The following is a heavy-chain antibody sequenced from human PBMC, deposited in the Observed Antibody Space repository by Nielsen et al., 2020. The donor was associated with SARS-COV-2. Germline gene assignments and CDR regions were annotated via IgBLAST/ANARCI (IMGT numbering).Heavy chain of an antibody. Sequence: SETLSLTCTVSGGSISSYYWSWIRQPPGKGLEWIGYIYYSGSTNYNPSLKSRVTISVDTSKNQFSLKLSSVTAADTAVYYCARVLSGSAHYYYYGMDVWGQGTTVTVSS. CDR3: ARVLSGSAHYYYYGMDV. J-gene: IGHJ6*02. CDR1: GGSISSYY. CDR2: IYYSGST. V-gene: IGHV4-59*13. D-gene: IGHD1-26*01.